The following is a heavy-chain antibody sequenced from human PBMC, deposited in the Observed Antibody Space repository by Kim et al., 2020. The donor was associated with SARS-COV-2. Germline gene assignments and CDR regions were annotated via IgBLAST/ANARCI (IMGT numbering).Heavy chain of an antibody. D-gene: IGHD5-12*01. CDR3: ARLGRGLDGYNKKYFDY. V-gene: IGHV4-39*01. Sequence: KSRVTISVDTSKNQFSLKLSSVTAADTAVYYCARLGRGLDGYNKKYFDYWGQGTLVTVSS. J-gene: IGHJ4*02.